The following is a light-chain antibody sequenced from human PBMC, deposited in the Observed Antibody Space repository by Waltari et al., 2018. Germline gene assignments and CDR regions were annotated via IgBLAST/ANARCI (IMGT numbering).Light chain of an antibody. J-gene: IGLJ2*01. CDR3: AAWDDKLGGRWE. CDR2: RND. V-gene: IGLV1-47*01. CDR1: SSNIGSNV. Sequence: QSVLTQPPSASGTPGQRVTISCSGSSSNIGSNVVNWYQQVPGTTPKLLIYRNDQRRSGVPDLLSGSKSGTAASLAISGLRSEDEADYYCAAWDDKLGGRWEFGGGTKLTVL.